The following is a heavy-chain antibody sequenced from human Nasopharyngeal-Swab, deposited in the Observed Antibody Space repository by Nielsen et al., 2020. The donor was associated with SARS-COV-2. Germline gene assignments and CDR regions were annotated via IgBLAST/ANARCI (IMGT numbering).Heavy chain of an antibody. CDR2: INQAGSVQ. J-gene: IGHJ4*02. CDR3: VRNGGALDF. V-gene: IGHV3-7*01. D-gene: IGHD1-26*01. CDR1: GFTFTNHW. Sequence: GESLKISCAASGFTFTNHWMSWVRQAPGKGLELLANINQAGSVQKYVDSVKGRFFISRDNTEKTLFLQMNSLTVGDTAVYYCVRNGGALDFWGQGTMVTVSS.